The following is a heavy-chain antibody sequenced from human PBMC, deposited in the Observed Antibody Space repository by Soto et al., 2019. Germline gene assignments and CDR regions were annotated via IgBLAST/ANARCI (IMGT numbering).Heavy chain of an antibody. CDR2: IHPSGDT. J-gene: IGHJ1*01. CDR3: VRGYCTTSPCSGDFQF. CDR1: GYKFTTYV. D-gene: IGHD2-15*01. Sequence: ASVKVSFKSSGYKFTTYVIHWVRQAPGQGLEWMGMIHPSGDTGYAQKFRGRVTMTIDTSTTTAYMELRNLTSEDTAVYFSVRGYCTTSPCSGDFQFWGQGTLVTVSS. V-gene: IGHV1-46*01.